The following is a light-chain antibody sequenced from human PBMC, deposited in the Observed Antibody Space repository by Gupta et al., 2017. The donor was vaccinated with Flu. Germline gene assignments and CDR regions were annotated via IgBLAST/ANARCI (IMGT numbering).Light chain of an antibody. Sequence: QSALTQPASVSGSLGQSITISCTGTSGDVGDYNYVSWYQQHPGKAPKLIIFGVSNRPSGVSNRFSGSKSGNTASLTISGLQPEDEADYYCTSYTTTSALERVFGGGTKLTVL. V-gene: IGLV2-14*01. CDR3: TSYTTTSALERV. CDR2: GVS. CDR1: SGDVGDYNY. J-gene: IGLJ2*01.